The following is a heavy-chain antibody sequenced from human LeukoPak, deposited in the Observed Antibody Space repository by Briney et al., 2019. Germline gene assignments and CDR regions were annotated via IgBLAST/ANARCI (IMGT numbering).Heavy chain of an antibody. J-gene: IGHJ4*02. CDR2: IIPIFGTA. Sequence: SVEVSCKASGGTFSSYAISWVRQAPGQGLEWMGRIIPIFGTANYAQKFQGRVTITTDESTSTAYMELSSLRSEDTAVYYCAITYYYDSSGYTFDYWGQGTLVTVSS. CDR1: GGTFSSYA. CDR3: AITYYYDSSGYTFDY. V-gene: IGHV1-69*05. D-gene: IGHD3-22*01.